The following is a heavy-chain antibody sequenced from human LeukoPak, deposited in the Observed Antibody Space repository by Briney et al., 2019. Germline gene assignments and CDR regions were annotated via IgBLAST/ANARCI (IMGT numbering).Heavy chain of an antibody. CDR1: GFTFSNFA. Sequence: SGGSLRLSCAGSGFTFSNFAMSWVRQAPGRGLEWVSAICKSGCSTFYADSVRGRFTISRDNSKNTLFLQMNSLRAEDTAVYYCAKDLESAYDCAGHYSPFDSWAQGTLVTVSS. CDR2: ICKSGCST. J-gene: IGHJ4*02. V-gene: IGHV3-23*01. D-gene: IGHD3-22*01. CDR3: AKDLESAYDCAGHYSPFDS.